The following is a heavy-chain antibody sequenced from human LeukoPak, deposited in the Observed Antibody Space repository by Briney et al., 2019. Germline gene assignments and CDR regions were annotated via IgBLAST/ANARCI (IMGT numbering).Heavy chain of an antibody. CDR2: IRFDGNNE. Sequence: GGSLRLSCEASGFTFSSYGMHWVRQAPGKGLEWVAFIRFDGNNEYYTDFVEGRFTISRDNSQNTVSLQMNSLRVEDTSVYYCAKETGYSYFNPYMDVCGKGATVIVSS. CDR3: AKETGYSYFNPYMDV. D-gene: IGHD5-18*01. CDR1: GFTFSSYG. V-gene: IGHV3-30*02. J-gene: IGHJ6*03.